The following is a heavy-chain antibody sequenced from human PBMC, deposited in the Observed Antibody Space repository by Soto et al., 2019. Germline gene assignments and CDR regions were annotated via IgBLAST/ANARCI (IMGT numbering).Heavy chain of an antibody. V-gene: IGHV4-31*03. J-gene: IGHJ4*02. CDR1: GGSISSGGYY. CDR3: ARDKYGSGN. D-gene: IGHD3-10*01. CDR2: IYYSGST. Sequence: SETLSLTCTVSGGSISSGGYYWSWIRQHPGKGLEWIGYIYYSGSTYYNPSLKSRVTISVDTSKNQFSLKLSSVTAADTAGVYCARDKYGSGNWGQGILVTVSS.